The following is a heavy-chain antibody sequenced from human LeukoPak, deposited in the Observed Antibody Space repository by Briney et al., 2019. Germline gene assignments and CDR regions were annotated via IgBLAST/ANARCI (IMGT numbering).Heavy chain of an antibody. V-gene: IGHV6-1*01. CDR3: ARDGCSGGSCDTRHAFDI. CDR1: GDSVSSNSAA. CDR2: TYYRSKWYN. D-gene: IGHD3-10*02. J-gene: IGHJ3*02. Sequence: SQTLSLTCAISGDSVSSNSAAWNWIRQSPSRGLEWLGRTYYRSKWYNDYAVSVKSRVTINPDTSKNQFSLQLNSVTPEDTALYYCARDGCSGGSCDTRHAFDIWGQGTMVTVSS.